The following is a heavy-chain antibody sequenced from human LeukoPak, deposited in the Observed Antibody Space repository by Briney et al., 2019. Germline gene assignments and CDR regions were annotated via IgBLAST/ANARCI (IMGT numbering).Heavy chain of an antibody. Sequence: SETLSLTCAVYGGSFSGYYWSWIRQPPGKGLEWIGEINHSGSTNYNPSLKSRVTISVDRSKNQFSLKLSSVTAADTAVYYCARASMVRGMNYFDYWGQGTLVTVSS. CDR1: GGSFSGYY. CDR3: ARASMVRGMNYFDY. CDR2: INHSGST. J-gene: IGHJ4*02. D-gene: IGHD3-10*01. V-gene: IGHV4-34*01.